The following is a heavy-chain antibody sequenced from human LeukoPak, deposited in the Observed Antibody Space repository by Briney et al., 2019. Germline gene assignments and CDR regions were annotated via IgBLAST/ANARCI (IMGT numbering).Heavy chain of an antibody. CDR2: INHSGST. V-gene: IGHV4-34*01. Sequence: PSETLSLTCAVYGGSFSGYYWSWIRQPPGKGLEWIGEINHSGSTNYNPSLKSRVTISVDTSKNQFSLKLSSVTAADTAVYYCARDFGIAAAIAFDIWGQGTMVTVSS. CDR1: GGSFSGYY. CDR3: ARDFGIAAAIAFDI. J-gene: IGHJ3*02. D-gene: IGHD6-13*01.